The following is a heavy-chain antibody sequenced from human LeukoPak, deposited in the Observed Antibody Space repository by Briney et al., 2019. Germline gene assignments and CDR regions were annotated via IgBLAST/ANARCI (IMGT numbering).Heavy chain of an antibody. CDR1: GGSISSSSYY. V-gene: IGHV4-39*07. D-gene: IGHD2-15*01. CDR2: IYYSGST. Sequence: SETLSLTCTVSGGSISSSSYYWGWIRQPPGKGLEWIGSIYYSGSTYYNPSLKSRVTISVDTSKNQFSLKLSSVTAADTAVYYCARSTYPDIVVVVAATPGYYFDYWGQGTLVTVSS. CDR3: ARSTYPDIVVVVAATPGYYFDY. J-gene: IGHJ4*02.